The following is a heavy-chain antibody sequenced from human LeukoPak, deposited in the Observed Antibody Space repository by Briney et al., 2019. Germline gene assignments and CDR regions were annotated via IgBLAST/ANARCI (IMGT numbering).Heavy chain of an antibody. D-gene: IGHD6-13*01. CDR1: GGSFSGYY. V-gene: IGHV4-34*01. Sequence: SETLSLTCAAYGGSFSGYYWSWIRQPPGKGLEWIGEINHSGSTNYNPSLKSRVTISVDTSKNQFSLKLSSVTAADTAVYYCAKHLRGPGDWQQLIPFDSWGQGTLVTVSS. J-gene: IGHJ4*02. CDR3: AKHLRGPGDWQQLIPFDS. CDR2: INHSGST.